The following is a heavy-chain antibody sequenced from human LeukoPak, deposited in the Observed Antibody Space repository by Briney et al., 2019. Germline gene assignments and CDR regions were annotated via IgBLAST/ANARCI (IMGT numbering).Heavy chain of an antibody. V-gene: IGHV4-4*02. CDR1: GGSISSSNW. D-gene: IGHD6-19*01. Sequence: SGTLSLTCAVSGGSISSSNWWSWVRQPPGKGLEWIGEIYHSGSTNYNPSLKSRVTISVDKSKNQFSLKLSSVTAAGTAVYYCARPHSSSSAWFDPWGQGTLVTVSS. CDR2: IYHSGST. J-gene: IGHJ5*02. CDR3: ARPHSSSSAWFDP.